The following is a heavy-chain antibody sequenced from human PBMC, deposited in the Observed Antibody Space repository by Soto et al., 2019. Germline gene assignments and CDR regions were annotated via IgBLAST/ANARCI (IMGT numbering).Heavy chain of an antibody. J-gene: IGHJ4*02. Sequence: GASVKVSCKASGYTFTSYGISWVRQAPGQGLEWMGWINPNSGGTNYAQKFQGWVTMTRDTSISTAYMELSRLRSDDTAVYYCARALDYYDSSGYYFLYYFDYWGQGTLVTVSS. CDR3: ARALDYYDSSGYYFLYYFDY. V-gene: IGHV1-2*04. CDR1: GYTFTSYG. D-gene: IGHD3-22*01. CDR2: INPNSGGT.